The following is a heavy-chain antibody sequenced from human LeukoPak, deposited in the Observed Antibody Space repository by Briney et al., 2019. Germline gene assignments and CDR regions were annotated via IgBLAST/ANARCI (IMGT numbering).Heavy chain of an antibody. J-gene: IGHJ1*01. D-gene: IGHD3-22*01. V-gene: IGHV1-18*01. CDR2: ISAYNGNT. Sequence: ASVKVSCKASGYTFTSYGISWVRQAPGQGLEWMGWISAYNGNTNYAQKLQGRVTMTTDTSTSTAYMELRSLRSDDTAVYYCARGAEYYYGSSGDAEYFQHWGQGTLVTVSS. CDR1: GYTFTSYG. CDR3: ARGAEYYYGSSGDAEYFQH.